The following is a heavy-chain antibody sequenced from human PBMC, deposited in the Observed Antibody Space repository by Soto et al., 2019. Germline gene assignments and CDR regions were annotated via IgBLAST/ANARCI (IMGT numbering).Heavy chain of an antibody. D-gene: IGHD4-4*01. CDR1: GGSFSGYH. CDR2: RNPSGSI. CDR3: ATFVGATTVTRGSPRDY. V-gene: IGHV4-34*01. Sequence: VQLQQWAAGLLKPSETLSLTCAVYGGSFSGYHWSWFRQPPGKGLEWIGERNPSGSINYNPSLKSRVTISVDTSKNQFSLNLSTVTAADTAVYYCATFVGATTVTRGSPRDYWGQGTLVTVSS. J-gene: IGHJ4*02.